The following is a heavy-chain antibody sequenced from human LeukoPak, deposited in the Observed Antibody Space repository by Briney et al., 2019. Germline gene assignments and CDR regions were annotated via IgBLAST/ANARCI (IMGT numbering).Heavy chain of an antibody. Sequence: SGTLSLTCAVSGGFMRSSNWCSWVRPPPGKGLEWIGEIYHRRTPNYNPSLKSRVTISVDKSKNHFSLKLSSVTAADTAVYYCARRESSAEGDWFDPWGQGTLVTVSS. CDR3: ARRESSAEGDWFDP. CDR1: GGFMRSSNW. J-gene: IGHJ5*02. V-gene: IGHV4-4*02. CDR2: IYHRRTP. D-gene: IGHD2-15*01.